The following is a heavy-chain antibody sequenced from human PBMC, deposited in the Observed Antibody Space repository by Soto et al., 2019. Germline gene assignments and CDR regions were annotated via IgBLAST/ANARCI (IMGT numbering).Heavy chain of an antibody. Sequence: GGSLRLSCAASGFTFSSYAMSWVRQAPGKGLEGVSAISGSGGSTYYADSVKGRFTISRDNSKNTLYLQMNSLRAEDTAVYYCATYYYDSSGYPDYFDYWGQGTLVTVSS. J-gene: IGHJ4*02. V-gene: IGHV3-23*01. CDR3: ATYYYDSSGYPDYFDY. CDR2: ISGSGGST. D-gene: IGHD3-22*01. CDR1: GFTFSSYA.